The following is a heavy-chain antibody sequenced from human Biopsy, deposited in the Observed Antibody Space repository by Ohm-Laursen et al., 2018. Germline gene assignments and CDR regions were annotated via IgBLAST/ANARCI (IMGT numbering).Heavy chain of an antibody. CDR3: ARDRGYYSDRTVPGYFDL. D-gene: IGHD3-22*01. CDR1: GDSIGSYY. CDR2: VYYTGST. Sequence: TLSFTCTVSGDSIGSYYWSWIRQPPGKGLEWIGYVYYTGSTDYNPSLQSRVTISVDTSKNHFFLRLRSVTPADTAIYYCARDRGYYSDRTVPGYFDLWGRGTLVTVSS. V-gene: IGHV4-59*01. J-gene: IGHJ2*01.